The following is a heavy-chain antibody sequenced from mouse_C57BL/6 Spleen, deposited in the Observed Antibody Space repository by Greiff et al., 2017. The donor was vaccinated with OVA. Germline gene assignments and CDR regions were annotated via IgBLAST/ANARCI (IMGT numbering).Heavy chain of an antibody. CDR1: GYSFTGYY. V-gene: IGHV1-42*01. CDR3: AIYYYGSSYWYFDV. J-gene: IGHJ1*03. Sequence: EVQLQQSGPELVKPGASVKISCKASGYSFTGYYMNWVKQSPEKSLEWIGEINPSTGGTTYNQKFKAKATLTVDKSSSTAYMQLKSLTSEDSAVYYCAIYYYGSSYWYFDVWGTGTTVTVSS. CDR2: INPSTGGT. D-gene: IGHD1-1*01.